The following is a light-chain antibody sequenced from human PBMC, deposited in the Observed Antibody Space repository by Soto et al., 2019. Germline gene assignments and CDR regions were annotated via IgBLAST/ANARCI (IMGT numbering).Light chain of an antibody. CDR1: QSVSSSY. CDR2: GAS. CDR3: QQYGSTYI. Sequence: EIVLTQSPGTLSLSPGERATLSCRASQSVSSSYLAWYQQKPGQAPRLLIYGASSRATGIPDRFSGSGSGTDFTLTISRLEPEDFAVYYCQQYGSTYILGQGTKLEIK. J-gene: IGKJ2*01. V-gene: IGKV3-20*01.